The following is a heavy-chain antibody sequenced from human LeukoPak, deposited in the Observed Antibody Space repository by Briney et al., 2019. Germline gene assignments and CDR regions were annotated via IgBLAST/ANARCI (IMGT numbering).Heavy chain of an antibody. CDR2: IYYKGNT. Sequence: SETLSLTCTVSGGSISSRSYFWGWIRQPPGKGLEWIGSIYYKGNTYFNPSLKSRVTISEDTSKNQFSLKLSSVTAADTAVYYCARASEYYYGSGRTNWFDPWGQGTLVTASS. CDR1: GGSISSRSYF. D-gene: IGHD3-10*01. V-gene: IGHV4-39*07. J-gene: IGHJ5*02. CDR3: ARASEYYYGSGRTNWFDP.